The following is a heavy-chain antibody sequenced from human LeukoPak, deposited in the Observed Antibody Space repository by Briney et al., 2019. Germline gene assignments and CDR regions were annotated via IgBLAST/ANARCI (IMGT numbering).Heavy chain of an antibody. D-gene: IGHD3-22*01. V-gene: IGHV3-48*03. Sequence: PGRSLRLSCAASGFTFSSYAMHWVRQAPGKGLEWVSYISSSGSTIYYADSVKGRFTISRDNAKNSLYLQMNSLRAEDTAVYYCARGYYDSSGYYYNWGQGTLVTVSS. CDR1: GFTFSSYA. J-gene: IGHJ4*02. CDR3: ARGYYDSSGYYYN. CDR2: ISSSGSTI.